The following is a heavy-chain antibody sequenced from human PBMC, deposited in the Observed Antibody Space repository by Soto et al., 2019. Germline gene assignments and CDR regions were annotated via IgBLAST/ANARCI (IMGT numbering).Heavy chain of an antibody. Sequence: QLQLQESGPGLVKPSETLSLTCTVSGGSISSSSYYWGWIRQPPGKGLEWIGSIYYSGSTYYNPSLKSRVTTSVDTSKNQFSLKLSSVTAADTAVYYCARLWYSSSWYYWGQGTLVTVSS. CDR2: IYYSGST. CDR3: ARLWYSSSWYY. J-gene: IGHJ4*02. CDR1: GGSISSSSYY. D-gene: IGHD6-13*01. V-gene: IGHV4-39*01.